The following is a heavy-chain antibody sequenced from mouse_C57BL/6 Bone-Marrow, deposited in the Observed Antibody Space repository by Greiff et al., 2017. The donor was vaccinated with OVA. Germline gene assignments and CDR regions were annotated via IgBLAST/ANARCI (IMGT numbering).Heavy chain of an antibody. D-gene: IGHD2-5*01. CDR2: ILPSIGRT. CDR3: ARRAYYSNYYAMDY. CDR1: DSEVFPIAY. Sequence: QVQLQQSGSELRSPGSSVKLSCKDFDSEVFPIAYMSWVRQKPGHGFEWIGGILPSIGRTIYGEKFEDKATLDADTLSNTAYLELNSLTSEDSAIYYCARRAYYSNYYAMDYWGQGTSVTVSS. V-gene: IGHV15-2*01. J-gene: IGHJ4*01.